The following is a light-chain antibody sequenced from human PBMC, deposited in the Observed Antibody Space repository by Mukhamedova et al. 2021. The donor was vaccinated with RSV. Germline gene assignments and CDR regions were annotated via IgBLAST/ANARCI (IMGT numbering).Light chain of an antibody. J-gene: IGLJ3*02. V-gene: IGLV2-14*03. CDR2: DVI. Sequence: KLMIYDVIKRPSGVSDRFSGSMSGDSASLTISRLRAEDEADYYCNSYTTSSTWVFGGGTKLTVL. CDR3: NSYTTSSTWV.